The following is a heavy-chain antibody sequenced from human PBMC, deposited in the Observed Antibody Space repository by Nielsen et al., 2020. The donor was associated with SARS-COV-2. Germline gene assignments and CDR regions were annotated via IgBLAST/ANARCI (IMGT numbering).Heavy chain of an antibody. D-gene: IGHD6-13*01. J-gene: IGHJ4*02. CDR1: GGSISSSNW. V-gene: IGHV4-4*02. CDR3: ARVFAAAAALDY. Sequence: SETLSLTCAVSGGSISSSNWWSWVRQPPGKGLEWIGEIYHSGSTNYNPSLKSRVTISVDKSKNQFSLKLSSVTAADMAVYYCARVFAAAAALDYWGQGTLVTVSS. CDR2: IYHSGST.